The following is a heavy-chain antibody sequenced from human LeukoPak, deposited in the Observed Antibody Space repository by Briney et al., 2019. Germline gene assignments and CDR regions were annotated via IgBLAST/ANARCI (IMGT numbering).Heavy chain of an antibody. CDR2: IYHSGST. J-gene: IGHJ4*02. Sequence: SETLSLTCAVSGVSISSGGYSWSWIRQPPGKGLEWIGYIYHSGSTYYNPSLKSRVTISVDRSKNQFSLKLSSVTAADTAVYYCARGPRISYDFWSGYYYFDYWGQGTLVTVSS. V-gene: IGHV4-30-2*01. CDR3: ARGPRISYDFWSGYYYFDY. CDR1: GVSISSGGYS. D-gene: IGHD3-3*01.